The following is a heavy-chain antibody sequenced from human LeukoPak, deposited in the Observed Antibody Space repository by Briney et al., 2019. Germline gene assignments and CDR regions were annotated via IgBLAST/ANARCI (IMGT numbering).Heavy chain of an antibody. CDR3: ARGGGYSSGWSQGDFDY. CDR1: GGSFSAYY. V-gene: IGHV4-34*01. D-gene: IGHD6-19*01. CDR2: FNHSGST. J-gene: IGHJ4*02. Sequence: SVAVSLTCAVYGGSFSAYYWSWIRQPPGQGLEWIGEFNHSGSTNSNPSLKSRVTISVDTSKNQFSLKLSSVTAADTAVYYCARGGGYSSGWSQGDFDYWGQGTLVTVSS.